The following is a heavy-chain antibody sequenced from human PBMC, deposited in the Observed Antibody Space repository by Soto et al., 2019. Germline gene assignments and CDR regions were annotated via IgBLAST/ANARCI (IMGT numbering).Heavy chain of an antibody. CDR1: GYPVTAYY. CDR2: INPATGAA. V-gene: IGHV1-2*02. D-gene: IGHD3-3*01. CDR3: ARGGGVGVAGSAAFDM. J-gene: IGHJ3*02. Sequence: QLHLVHSGAVVKKPGASVTVSCSASGYPVTAYYMHWVRQAPGRGLEWMGGINPATGAAKYTQTFQGGVTMTRDTSTSTVFMELGGLISEDTAVFYCARGGGVGVAGSAAFDMWGQGTLVTVSS.